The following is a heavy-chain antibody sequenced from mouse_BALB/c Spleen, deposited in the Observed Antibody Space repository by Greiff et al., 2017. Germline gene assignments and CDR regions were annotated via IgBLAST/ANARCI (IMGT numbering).Heavy chain of an antibody. Sequence: VQRVESGAELVRPGSSVKISCKASGYAFSSYWMNWVKQRPGQGLEWIGQIYPGDGDTNYNGKFKGKATLTADKSSSTAYMQLSSLTSEDSAVYFCAREGYYGSYYFDYWGQGTTLTVSS. J-gene: IGHJ2*01. CDR2: IYPGDGDT. CDR3: AREGYYGSYYFDY. CDR1: GYAFSSYW. V-gene: IGHV1-80*01. D-gene: IGHD1-2*01.